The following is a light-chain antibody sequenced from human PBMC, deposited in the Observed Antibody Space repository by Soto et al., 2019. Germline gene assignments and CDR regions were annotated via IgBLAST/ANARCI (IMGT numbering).Light chain of an antibody. Sequence: EIVLTQSPGTLSLSPGERATLSCRASQSVSSSYLAWYQQKPGQAPRLLIYGASSRATGIPDRFSGSGSGTDFTLNISRLETRDFAVYYCQQYGSSPFTFGPGTKVDIK. CDR2: GAS. CDR1: QSVSSSY. CDR3: QQYGSSPFT. V-gene: IGKV3-20*01. J-gene: IGKJ3*01.